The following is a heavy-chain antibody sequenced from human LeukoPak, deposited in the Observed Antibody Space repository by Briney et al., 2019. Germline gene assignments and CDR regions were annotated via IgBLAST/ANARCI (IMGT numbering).Heavy chain of an antibody. CDR3: ARDLAI. V-gene: IGHV3-33*01. D-gene: IGHD3-16*01. Sequence: PGGSLRLSCAASGFTFSNYGMHWVRQAPGKGQEWVAIIWYDGSNKYYVDSVKGRFTISRDNSKNTLYLQMNSLRAEDTAVYYCARDLAIWGQGTMVTVPS. J-gene: IGHJ3*02. CDR1: GFTFSNYG. CDR2: IWYDGSNK.